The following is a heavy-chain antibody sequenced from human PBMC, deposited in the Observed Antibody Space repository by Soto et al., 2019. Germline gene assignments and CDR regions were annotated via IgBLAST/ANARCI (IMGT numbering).Heavy chain of an antibody. CDR2: MYSRGNT. CDR1: GGSISSSGYY. Sequence: QLQLQESGPGLVKPSETLSLTCSVSGGSISSSGYYWGWIRQPPGKGLEWIGGMYSRGNTYYGPSLKRRVTISADMSKNHCARKRSAVTAADTAVYYCARHLDSGANVYFDYWGQGTLVTVSS. D-gene: IGHD4-17*01. CDR3: ARHLDSGANVYFDY. J-gene: IGHJ4*02. V-gene: IGHV4-39*01.